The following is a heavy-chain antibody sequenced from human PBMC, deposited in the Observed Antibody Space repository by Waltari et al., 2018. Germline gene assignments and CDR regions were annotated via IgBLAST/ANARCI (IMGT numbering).Heavy chain of an antibody. J-gene: IGHJ6*02. D-gene: IGHD5-12*01. CDR1: GFTFSSYG. V-gene: IGHV3-33*01. Sequence: QVQLVESGGGVVQHGRSLRLSCAASGFTFSSYGMHWVRQAPGKGLEWVAVIWYDGSNKYYADSVKGRFTISRDNSKNTLYLQMNSLRAEDTAVYYCARSLATRYYYYGMDVWGQGTTVTVSS. CDR3: ARSLATRYYYYGMDV. CDR2: IWYDGSNK.